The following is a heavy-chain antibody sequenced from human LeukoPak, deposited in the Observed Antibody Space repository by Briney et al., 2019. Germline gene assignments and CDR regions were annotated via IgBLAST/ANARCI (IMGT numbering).Heavy chain of an antibody. D-gene: IGHD1-26*01. CDR3: AREGSGTTLGFDP. J-gene: IGHJ5*02. V-gene: IGHV4-4*07. CDR1: GVSISSYY. Sequence: SETLSLTCTVSGVSISSYYWSWLRQPAGKGLEWIGRIYTSGSTNYNPSLKSPVTMSVDTSNTHFSLKLSSVTAADTAVYYCAREGSGTTLGFDPWGQGTLVTVSS. CDR2: IYTSGST.